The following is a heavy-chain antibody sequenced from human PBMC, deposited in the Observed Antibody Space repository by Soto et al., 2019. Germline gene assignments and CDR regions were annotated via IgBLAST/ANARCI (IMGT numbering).Heavy chain of an antibody. J-gene: IGHJ6*02. D-gene: IGHD4-17*01. CDR3: SRDTAPSDV. V-gene: IGHV1-3*01. CDR2: INAGNGNT. Sequence: QVQLVQSGAQVQKPGASVKVSCKASGYTFTSYAMHWVRQAPGQRLEWMGSINAGNGNTKYSQKFPGRVTNTRDTSASTAYMELSSRRSEDTAVYYSSRDTAPSDVWGQGTTVTVSS. CDR1: GYTFTSYA.